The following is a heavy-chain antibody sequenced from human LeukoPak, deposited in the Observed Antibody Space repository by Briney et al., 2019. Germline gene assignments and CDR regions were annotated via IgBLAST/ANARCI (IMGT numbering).Heavy chain of an antibody. J-gene: IGHJ4*02. CDR1: GYIFTSYF. D-gene: IGHD3-9*01. CDR3: ARGLRYFDWQPGADY. Sequence: VASVKVSCKASGYIFTSYFMHWVRQAPGQGLEWMGIINPSGGTTSYAQKFQDRVTMTRDTSTNTVYMELSSLRSEVTAVYYCARGLRYFDWQPGADYWGQGTLVNISS. CDR2: INPSGGTT. V-gene: IGHV1-46*01.